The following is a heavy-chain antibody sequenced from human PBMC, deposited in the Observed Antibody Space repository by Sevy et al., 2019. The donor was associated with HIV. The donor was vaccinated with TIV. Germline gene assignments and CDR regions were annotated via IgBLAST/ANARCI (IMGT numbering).Heavy chain of an antibody. CDR3: VAGPPSGGPGNYHYGLDL. CDR1: GFTFSDYD. J-gene: IGHJ6*02. D-gene: IGHD1-1*01. CDR2: ISDRGHIT. Sequence: GGSLRLSCEASGFTFSDYDMHWVRQAPGKGLEWLSFISDRGHITFYGDSVRGPSTSSRDNAKNTLYLQVNSLKTEHAAVYYCVAGPPSGGPGNYHYGLDLWGQGTTVTVSS. V-gene: IGHV3-30*03.